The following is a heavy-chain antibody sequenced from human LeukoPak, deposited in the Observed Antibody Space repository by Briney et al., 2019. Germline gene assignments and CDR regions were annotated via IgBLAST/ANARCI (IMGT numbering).Heavy chain of an antibody. CDR3: AKMTYDSSVYPF. CDR1: GFTFSTYG. J-gene: IGHJ4*02. CDR2: ISATGGST. Sequence: GGSLRLSCAASGFTFSTYGVSWVRQAPGKGLEWVSGISATGGSTYYADSVKGRFTISRDNSKNTLYLQMNSLRVEDTAVYYCAKMTYDSSVYPFWGQGTLVTVSS. V-gene: IGHV3-23*01. D-gene: IGHD3-22*01.